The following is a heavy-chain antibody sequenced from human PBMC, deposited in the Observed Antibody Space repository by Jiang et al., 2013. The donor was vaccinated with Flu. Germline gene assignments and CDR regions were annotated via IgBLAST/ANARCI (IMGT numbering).Heavy chain of an antibody. Sequence: PGLVKPSETLSLTCTVSGGSISSYYWSWIRQPPGKGLEWIGYIYFGGSTNYNPSLKSRVTVSVDTSKNQFSLRLRSVTAADTAVCYCARHPQSGALLYWYFDLWGRGTLVTVSS. CDR3: ARHPQSGALLYWYFDL. CDR2: IYFGGST. V-gene: IGHV4-59*01. J-gene: IGHJ2*01. D-gene: IGHD3-10*01. CDR1: GGSISSYY.